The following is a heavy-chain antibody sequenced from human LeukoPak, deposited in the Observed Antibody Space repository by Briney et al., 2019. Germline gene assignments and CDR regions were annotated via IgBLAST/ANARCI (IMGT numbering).Heavy chain of an antibody. V-gene: IGHV3-30*02. CDR3: AKTGFQFGYYYYYMDV. CDR2: IRYDGSDK. Sequence: GGSLRLSCTVSGFTFSTYGMHWVRQAPGKGLEWVAFIRYDGSDKYYGESVKGRFTISRDNSKNTLYLQINGLRGDDTAVYHCAKTGFQFGYYYYYMDVWGKGTTVTVSS. CDR1: GFTFSTYG. J-gene: IGHJ6*03. D-gene: IGHD1-14*01.